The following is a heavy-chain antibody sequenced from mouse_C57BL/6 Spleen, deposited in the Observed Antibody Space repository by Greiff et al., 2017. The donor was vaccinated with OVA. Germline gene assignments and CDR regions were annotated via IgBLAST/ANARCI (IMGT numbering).Heavy chain of an antibody. CDR1: GFTFSSYA. J-gene: IGHJ2*01. D-gene: IGHD2-4*01. CDR2: ISDGGSYT. V-gene: IGHV5-4*01. CDR3: ARDGGYDYDGYYFDY. Sequence: EVQRVESGGGLVKPGGSLKLSCAASGFTFSSYAMSWVRQTPEKRLEWVATISDGGSYTYYPDNVKGRFTISRDNAKNNLYLQMSHLKSEDTAMYYCARDGGYDYDGYYFDYWGQGTTLTVSS.